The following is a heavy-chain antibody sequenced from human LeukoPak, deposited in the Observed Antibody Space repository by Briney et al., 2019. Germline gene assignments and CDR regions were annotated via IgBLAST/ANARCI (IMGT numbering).Heavy chain of an antibody. CDR3: ARGDRGYCSTTNCYRFDY. J-gene: IGHJ4*01. D-gene: IGHD2-2*01. CDR2: IYTSGST. V-gene: IGHV4-61*02. Sequence: SETLSPTCTVSGGSISSGSYYWSWIRQPAGKGLEWIGRIYTSGSTNYNPSLKSRVTISVDTSKNQFSLKLSSVTAADTAVYYCARGDRGYCSTTNCYRFDYWGQGTLVTVSS. CDR1: GGSISSGSYY.